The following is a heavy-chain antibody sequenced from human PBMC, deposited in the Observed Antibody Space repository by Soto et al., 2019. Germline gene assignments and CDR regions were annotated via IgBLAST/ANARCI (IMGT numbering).Heavy chain of an antibody. CDR3: ARHIPSYSSSWNYYYGMDV. V-gene: IGHV5-51*01. CDR1: GYSFTSYW. D-gene: IGHD6-13*01. CDR2: IYPGDSDT. J-gene: IGHJ6*02. Sequence: PGQSLKISCKGSGYSFTSYWIGWVRQMPGKGLEWMGIIYPGDSDTRYSPSFQGQATISADKSISTAYLQWSSLKASDTAMYYCARHIPSYSSSWNYYYGMDVWGQGTTVTGSS.